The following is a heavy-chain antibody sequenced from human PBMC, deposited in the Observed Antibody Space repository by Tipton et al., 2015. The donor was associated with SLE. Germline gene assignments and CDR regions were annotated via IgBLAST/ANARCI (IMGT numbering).Heavy chain of an antibody. CDR3: ARDELPPGAFDI. J-gene: IGHJ3*02. Sequence: TLSLTCTVSGGSISSHYWSWIRQPPGKGLEWIGYIYYSGSTNYNPSLKSRVTISVDTSKNQFSLKLSSVTAADTAVYYCARDELPPGAFDIWGQGTMVTVSS. CDR1: GGSISSHY. CDR2: IYYSGST. V-gene: IGHV4-59*11. D-gene: IGHD2-15*01.